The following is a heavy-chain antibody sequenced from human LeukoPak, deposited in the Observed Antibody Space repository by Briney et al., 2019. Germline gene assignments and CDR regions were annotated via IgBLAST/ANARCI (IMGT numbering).Heavy chain of an antibody. J-gene: IGHJ6*02. Sequence: ASVKVSCKASGYTFTSYDINWVRQATGQGLEWMGWMNPNSGNTGYAQKFQGRVTMTRDTSTSTVYMELSSLRSEDTAVYYCAREARYYGMDVWGQGTTVTVSS. CDR3: AREARYYGMDV. CDR2: MNPNSGNT. V-gene: IGHV1-8*01. D-gene: IGHD6-6*01. CDR1: GYTFTSYD.